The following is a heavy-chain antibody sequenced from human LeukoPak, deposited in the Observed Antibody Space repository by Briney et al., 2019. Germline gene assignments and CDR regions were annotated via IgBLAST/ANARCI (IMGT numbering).Heavy chain of an antibody. CDR3: AREGLLRGIDP. J-gene: IGHJ5*02. CDR2: IYYSGST. Sequence: SETLSLTCTVSGGSISSYYWSWIRQPPGKGLEWIGYIYYSGSTNYNPSLKSRVTISVDTSKNQFSLKLSSVTAADTAVYYCAREGLLRGIDPWGQGTLVTVFS. CDR1: GGSISSYY. D-gene: IGHD2/OR15-2a*01. V-gene: IGHV4-59*01.